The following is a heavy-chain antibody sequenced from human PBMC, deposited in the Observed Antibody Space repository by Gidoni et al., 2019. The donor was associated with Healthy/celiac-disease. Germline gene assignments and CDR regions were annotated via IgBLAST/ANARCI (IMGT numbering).Heavy chain of an antibody. V-gene: IGHV3-21*01. J-gene: IGHJ6*03. CDR2: ISSSSSYI. CDR3: ARDSPYSGYGDYYYYYMDV. Sequence: EVQLVESGGGLVKPGGSLRLSCAASGFTFSSYSMNWVRQAPGKGLEWVSSISSSSSYIYYADSVKGRFTISRDNANNSLYLQMNSLRAEDTAVYYCARDSPYSGYGDYYYYYMDVWGKGTTVTVSS. D-gene: IGHD5-12*01. CDR1: GFTFSSYS.